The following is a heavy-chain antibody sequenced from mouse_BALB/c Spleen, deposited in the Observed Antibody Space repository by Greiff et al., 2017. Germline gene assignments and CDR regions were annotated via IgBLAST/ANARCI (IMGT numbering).Heavy chain of an antibody. Sequence: EVQLVDSGGGLVQPGGSLKLSCAASGFTFSSYGMSWVRQTPDKRLELVATINSNGGSTYYPDSVKGRFTISRDNAKNTLYLQMSSLKSEDTAMYYCARGSGLWLLRAMDYWGQGTSVTVAS. CDR1: GFTFSSYG. CDR2: INSNGGST. D-gene: IGHD2-3*01. V-gene: IGHV5-6-3*01. J-gene: IGHJ4*01. CDR3: ARGSGLWLLRAMDY.